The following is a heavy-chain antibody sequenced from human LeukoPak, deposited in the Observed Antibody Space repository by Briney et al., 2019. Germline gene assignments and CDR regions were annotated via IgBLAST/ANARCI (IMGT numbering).Heavy chain of an antibody. D-gene: IGHD3-22*01. Sequence: PGGSLRLSCAASGFTFSSYSMNWVRQAPGKGLEWVSSISSSSSYIYYADSVKGRFTISRDNAKHSLCLKMNSLRAEDTAVYYCARDHYYDSSGYYYVSYYMDVWGKGTTVTVSS. CDR2: ISSSSSYI. V-gene: IGHV3-21*01. CDR1: GFTFSSYS. J-gene: IGHJ6*03. CDR3: ARDHYYDSSGYYYVSYYMDV.